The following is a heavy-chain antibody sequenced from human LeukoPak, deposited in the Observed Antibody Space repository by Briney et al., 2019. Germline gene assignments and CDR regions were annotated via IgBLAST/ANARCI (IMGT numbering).Heavy chain of an antibody. J-gene: IGHJ4*02. CDR2: INHSGST. CDR3: ASPSDYDTTSYYYIYY. Sequence: SSETLSLTCAVYGGSFSGYYWSWIRQPPGKGLEWIGEINHSGSTNYNPSLKSRVTISVDTSKNQFSLKLTSVTAADTAVYYCASPSDYDTTSYYYIYYWGQGTLVTVSS. V-gene: IGHV4-34*01. D-gene: IGHD3-22*01. CDR1: GGSFSGYY.